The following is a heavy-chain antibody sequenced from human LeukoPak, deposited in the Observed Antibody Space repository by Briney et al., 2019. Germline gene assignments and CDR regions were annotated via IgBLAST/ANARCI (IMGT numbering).Heavy chain of an antibody. Sequence: PGGSLRLSCAASGFTFSSYAMSWVRQAPGKGLEWVSAISGSGGSTYYADSVKGRFTISRDNSKNSLYLQMNSLRAEDTALYYCAKDYRPDPKYYFDYWGQGTLVTVSS. D-gene: IGHD3-16*02. CDR2: ISGSGGST. CDR1: GFTFSSYA. J-gene: IGHJ4*02. CDR3: AKDYRPDPKYYFDY. V-gene: IGHV3-23*01.